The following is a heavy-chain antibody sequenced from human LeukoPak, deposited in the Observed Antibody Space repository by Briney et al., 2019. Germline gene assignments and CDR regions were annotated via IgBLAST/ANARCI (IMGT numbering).Heavy chain of an antibody. D-gene: IGHD6-6*01. CDR2: IWYDGSNK. CDR3: ARDLALAYLDSSSPPETGYYFDY. CDR1: GFTFSSYG. V-gene: IGHV3-33*01. Sequence: GRSLRLSCAASGFTFSSYGMHWVRQAPGKGLEWVAVIWYDGSNKYYADSVKGRFTISRDNSKNTLYLQMNSLRAEDTAVYYCARDLALAYLDSSSPPETGYYFDYWGQGTLVTVSS. J-gene: IGHJ4*02.